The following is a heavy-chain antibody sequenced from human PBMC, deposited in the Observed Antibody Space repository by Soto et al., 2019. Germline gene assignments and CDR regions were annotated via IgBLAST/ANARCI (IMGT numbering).Heavy chain of an antibody. V-gene: IGHV1-69*01. CDR2: IIPLFGTA. CDR3: ARFNLVRGVPKPPDY. Sequence: QGQLVQSGAEVKKPGSSVKVSCKASGGTLINYAITWVRQAPGQGLEWMGEIIPLFGTANYAQNFQGRVTLTADESTTTTYMELSSLRSEDTAVYYCARFNLVRGVPKPPDYWGQGTLVTVSS. D-gene: IGHD3-10*01. CDR1: GGTLINYA. J-gene: IGHJ4*02.